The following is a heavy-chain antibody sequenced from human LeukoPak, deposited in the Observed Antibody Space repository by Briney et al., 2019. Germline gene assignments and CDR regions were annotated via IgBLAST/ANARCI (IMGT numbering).Heavy chain of an antibody. CDR1: GGSISYYY. V-gene: IGHV4-59*01. CDR2: IYYSGSA. CDR3: ARATQGAFDI. Sequence: SETLSLTCTVSGGSISYYYWSWIRQPPGKGLEWIGYIYYSGSANYNPSLKSRVSISVDTSKNHFSLKLSSVTAADTAVYYCARATQGAFDIWGQGTMVTVSS. J-gene: IGHJ3*02.